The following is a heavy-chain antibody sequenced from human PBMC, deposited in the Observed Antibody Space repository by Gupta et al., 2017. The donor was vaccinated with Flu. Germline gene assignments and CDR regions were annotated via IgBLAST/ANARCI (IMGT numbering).Heavy chain of an antibody. CDR2: INPHSGST. Sequence: QVQLVQSGAEVKKPGASVKVSCKASGYTFTAYYIHWVRQAPGQGLEWMGRINPHSGSTNYEQKFQGRVTMTMDTSIGTAYMDLSRLRSDDTAVYYCAREKYCSTASCYRWFDPWGQGTLVTVSS. CDR1: GYTFTAYY. D-gene: IGHD2-2*02. J-gene: IGHJ5*02. V-gene: IGHV1-2*06. CDR3: AREKYCSTASCYRWFDP.